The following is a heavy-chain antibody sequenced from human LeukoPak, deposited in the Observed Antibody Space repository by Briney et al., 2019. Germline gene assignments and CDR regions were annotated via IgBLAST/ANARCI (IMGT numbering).Heavy chain of an antibody. CDR1: GGSISSYY. J-gene: IGHJ6*02. Sequence: SETLSLTCTVPGGSISSYYWSWIRQPPGKGLEWVGYIYNSGSTNYNPSLKSRVSLSVDTSKNQFSLKLSSVTAADTAVYYCARVTGYSYANYYYYYGMDVWGQGTTVTVSS. D-gene: IGHD5-18*01. V-gene: IGHV4-59*01. CDR2: IYNSGST. CDR3: ARVTGYSYANYYYYYGMDV.